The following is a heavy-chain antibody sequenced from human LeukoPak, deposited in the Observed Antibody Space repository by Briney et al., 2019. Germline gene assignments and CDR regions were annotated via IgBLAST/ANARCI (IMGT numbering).Heavy chain of an antibody. V-gene: IGHV3-7*01. D-gene: IGHD3-16*02. Sequence: GGSLRLSCEASGFTFSSYWMSWVRQAPGKGLEWVANIKQDGSEKYYVDSVKGRLTISRDNAKNSLYLQMNSLRAEDTAVYYCARDWTSYDYVWGSYRPNWFDPWGQGTLVTVSS. CDR1: GFTFSSYW. CDR2: IKQDGSEK. J-gene: IGHJ5*02. CDR3: ARDWTSYDYVWGSYRPNWFDP.